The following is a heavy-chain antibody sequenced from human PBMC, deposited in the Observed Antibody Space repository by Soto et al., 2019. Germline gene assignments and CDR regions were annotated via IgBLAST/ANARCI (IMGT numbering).Heavy chain of an antibody. CDR1: GGSISSGDYY. CDR3: ARSLLWFGEATY. Sequence: TLSLTCTVSGGSISSGDYYWSWIRQPPGKGLQWIGYIYYSGSTYYNPSLKSRVTISVDKSKNQFSLKLSSVIAADTAVYYCARSLLWFGEATYWGQGTLVTVSS. CDR2: IYYSGST. V-gene: IGHV4-30-4*01. D-gene: IGHD3-10*01. J-gene: IGHJ4*02.